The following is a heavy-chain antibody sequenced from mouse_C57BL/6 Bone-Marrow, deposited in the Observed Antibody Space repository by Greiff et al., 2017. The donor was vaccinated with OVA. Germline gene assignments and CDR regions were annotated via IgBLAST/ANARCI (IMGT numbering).Heavy chain of an antibody. D-gene: IGHD3-1*01. CDR3: AREGYLYYYAMDY. CDR1: GYTFTSYW. CDR2: IDPSDSYT. V-gene: IGHV1-69*01. Sequence: QVQLQQPGAELVMPGASVKLSCKASGYTFTSYWMHWVKQRPGQGLEWIGEIDPSDSYTNYNHKFKGKSTLTVDKSSSTAYMQLSSLTSEDSAVYYCAREGYLYYYAMDYWGQGTSVTVSS. J-gene: IGHJ4*01.